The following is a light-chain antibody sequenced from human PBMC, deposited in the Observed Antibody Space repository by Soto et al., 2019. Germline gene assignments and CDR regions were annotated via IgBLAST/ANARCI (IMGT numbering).Light chain of an antibody. Sequence: EIVLTQSPATLSLSPGERATLSCRASQSVRTYLAWYQQQPGQAPRLLIYDGSNRATGIPARFRGSGSGTDFTLTIISLEPEDFAVYYCQQRSNWPRTFGQGTKVEIK. J-gene: IGKJ1*01. CDR1: QSVRTY. V-gene: IGKV3-11*01. CDR2: DGS. CDR3: QQRSNWPRT.